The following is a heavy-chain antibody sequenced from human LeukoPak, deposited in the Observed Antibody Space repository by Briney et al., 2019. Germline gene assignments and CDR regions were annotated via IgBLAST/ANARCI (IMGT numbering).Heavy chain of an antibody. D-gene: IGHD3-22*01. Sequence: SETLSLTCAVYGGSFSGYYWSWIRQPPGKGLEWIGEINHSGSTNYNPSLKSRVTISVDTSKNQFSLKLSSVTAADTAVYYCARLTFFTYYYDSSDYKGFYFDYWGQGSLVTVSS. V-gene: IGHV4-34*01. CDR2: INHSGST. CDR1: GGSFSGYY. CDR3: ARLTFFTYYYDSSDYKGFYFDY. J-gene: IGHJ4*02.